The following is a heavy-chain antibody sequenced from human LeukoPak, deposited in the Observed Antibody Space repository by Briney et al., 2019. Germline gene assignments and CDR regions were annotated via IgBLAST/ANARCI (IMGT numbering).Heavy chain of an antibody. D-gene: IGHD4-17*01. Sequence: SGPTLVKPTQTLTLTCTFSGFSLSTRGVGVGWIRQPPVKALEWLAIIYWNDDKRYSTSLKSRLTITKDTSKNQVVLTMTNMDPVDTATYYCAQTTTVTTIGPYFDYWGQGTLVTVSS. V-gene: IGHV2-5*01. CDR3: AQTTTVTTIGPYFDY. CDR2: IYWNDDK. J-gene: IGHJ4*02. CDR1: GFSLSTRGVG.